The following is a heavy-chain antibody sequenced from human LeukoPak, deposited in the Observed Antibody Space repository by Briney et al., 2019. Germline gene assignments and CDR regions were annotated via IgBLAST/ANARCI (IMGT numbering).Heavy chain of an antibody. Sequence: PSETLSLTCTVSGGSISSYYWSWIRQPPGKGLEWIGYIYYSGSTNYNPSLKSRVTISVDTSKDQFSLKLSSVTAADTAVCYCARGMVYAMSNWFDPWGQGTLVTVSS. CDR3: ARGMVYAMSNWFDP. V-gene: IGHV4-59*08. CDR1: GGSISSYY. CDR2: IYYSGST. D-gene: IGHD2-8*01. J-gene: IGHJ5*02.